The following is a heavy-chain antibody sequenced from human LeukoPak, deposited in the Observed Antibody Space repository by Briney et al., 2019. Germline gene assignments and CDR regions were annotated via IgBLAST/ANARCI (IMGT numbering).Heavy chain of an antibody. CDR2: IYSGGST. D-gene: IGHD3-16*01. CDR3: ARVFTFGGVIEAFDI. CDR1: GFTVSSNY. J-gene: IGHJ3*02. V-gene: IGHV3-53*01. Sequence: GGSLRLSCAASGFTVSSNYMSWVRRAPGKGLEGVSVIYSGGSTYYADSVKGRFTISRDNSKNTLYLQMNSLRAEDTAVYYCARVFTFGGVIEAFDIWGQGTMVTVSS.